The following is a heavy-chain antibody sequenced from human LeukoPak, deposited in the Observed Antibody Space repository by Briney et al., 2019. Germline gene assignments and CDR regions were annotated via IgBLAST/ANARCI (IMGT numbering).Heavy chain of an antibody. Sequence: GGSLILSCAASGFTFDDYAMHWVRQAPGKGLEWVSGISWNSGSIGYADSVKGRFTISRDNAKNSLYLQMNSLRAEDTALYYCAKVSGSSPALYYGMDVWGQGTTVTVSS. D-gene: IGHD1-26*01. J-gene: IGHJ6*02. V-gene: IGHV3-9*01. CDR2: ISWNSGSI. CDR3: AKVSGSSPALYYGMDV. CDR1: GFTFDDYA.